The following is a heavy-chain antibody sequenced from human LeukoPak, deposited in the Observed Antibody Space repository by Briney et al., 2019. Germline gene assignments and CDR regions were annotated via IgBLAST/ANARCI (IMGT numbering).Heavy chain of an antibody. J-gene: IGHJ3*01. CDR3: ARSQSAGAAPSFDV. CDR2: IHESRRT. V-gene: IGHV4-34*01. D-gene: IGHD3-10*01. CDR1: TGSLSGYS. Sequence: SETLSLTCSVYTGSLSGYSWSWIRQSPGKELEWIGEIHESRRTDYNPSLKSRVTISKDTSKKEFSLKLTSVTAADTAVYYCARSQSAGAAPSFDVWGQGTMVTVS.